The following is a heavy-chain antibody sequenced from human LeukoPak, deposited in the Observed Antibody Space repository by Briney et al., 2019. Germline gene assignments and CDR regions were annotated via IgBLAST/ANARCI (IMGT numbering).Heavy chain of an antibody. Sequence: GGSLRLSCAASGFTFSTYAMSWVRQAPGKGLEWVSTISGRTDGTYYADSVKGRFTISRDNSKNTLYLQMNSLRAEDTAVYYCAKRSGVYFFDYWGLGMLVTVSS. CDR3: AKRSGVYFFDY. V-gene: IGHV3-23*01. CDR2: ISGRTDGT. CDR1: GFTFSTYA. D-gene: IGHD3-3*01. J-gene: IGHJ4*02.